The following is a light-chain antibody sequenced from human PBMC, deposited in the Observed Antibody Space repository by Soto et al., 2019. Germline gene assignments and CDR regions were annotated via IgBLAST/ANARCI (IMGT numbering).Light chain of an antibody. CDR1: SSDIGGYNY. CDR2: EVS. J-gene: IGLJ3*02. Sequence: QSALPQPPSASGSPGQSVTISCTGTSSDIGGYNYVSWYQQHPGKAPKLVIYEVSQRPSGVPGRFSGSKSGNTASLTVSGLQAEDEADYYCNSYAGSNNWVFGGGTKLSVL. V-gene: IGLV2-8*01. CDR3: NSYAGSNNWV.